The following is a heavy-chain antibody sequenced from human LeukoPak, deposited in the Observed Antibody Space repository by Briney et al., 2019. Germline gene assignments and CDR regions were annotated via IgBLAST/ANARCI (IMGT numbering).Heavy chain of an antibody. D-gene: IGHD2-15*01. J-gene: IGHJ6*03. CDR3: ARGGCSGGSCYFYYYYYMDV. CDR2: INHSGST. Sequence: SETLSLTCAVYGGSFSGYYWSWIRQPPGKGLEWIGEINHSGSTNYNPSLKSRVTISVDTSKNQFSLKLSSVTAADTAVYYCARGGCSGGSCYFYYYYYMDVWGKGTTVTVSS. V-gene: IGHV4-34*01. CDR1: GGSFSGYY.